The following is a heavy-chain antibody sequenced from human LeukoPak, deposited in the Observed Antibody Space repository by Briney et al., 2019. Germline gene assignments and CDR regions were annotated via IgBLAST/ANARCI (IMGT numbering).Heavy chain of an antibody. CDR1: GFTFSSYW. V-gene: IGHV3-74*01. CDR2: ISSDGSNT. D-gene: IGHD1-26*01. Sequence: QAGGSLRLSCAASGFTFSSYWMHWVRHAPGKGLVWVSRISSDGSNTDYADSVKGRFTISRDNAKNTLYLQMSSLRAEDTAVYYCARGGSPPEALGDTFDIWGQGTMVTVSS. CDR3: ARGGSPPEALGDTFDI. J-gene: IGHJ3*02.